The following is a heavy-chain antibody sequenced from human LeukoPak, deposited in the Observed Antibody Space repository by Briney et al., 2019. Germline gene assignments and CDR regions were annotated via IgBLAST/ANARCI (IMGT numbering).Heavy chain of an antibody. CDR2: MNPNSGNT. CDR3: ARGSYYDSIGYPDY. J-gene: IGHJ4*02. D-gene: IGHD3-22*01. CDR1: GYTFTSFD. Sequence: ASVKVSCKASGYTFTSFDIHWVRQATGQGLEWMGWMNPNSGNTGYAQKLQGRVTVTTDTSTSTAYMELRSLRSDDTAVYYCARGSYYDSIGYPDYWGQGTLVTVSS. V-gene: IGHV1-8*01.